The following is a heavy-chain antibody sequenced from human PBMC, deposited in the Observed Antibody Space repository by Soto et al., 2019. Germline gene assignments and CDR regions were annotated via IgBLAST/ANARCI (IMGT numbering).Heavy chain of an antibody. V-gene: IGHV4-39*01. CDR2: IYYSGST. CDR3: ARSTVPWSSFDY. Sequence: QLQLQESGPGLVKPSETLSLTCTVSGGSISSSSYYWGWIRQPPGKGLEWIGSIYYSGSTYYNPSLKSRVTISVDTSKNQFSLKLSSVTAADTAVYYCARSTVPWSSFDYWGQGTLVTVSS. CDR1: GGSISSSSYY. J-gene: IGHJ4*02. D-gene: IGHD2-8*02.